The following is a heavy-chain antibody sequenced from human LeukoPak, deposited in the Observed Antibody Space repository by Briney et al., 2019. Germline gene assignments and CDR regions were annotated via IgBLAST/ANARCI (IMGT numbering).Heavy chain of an antibody. CDR1: GFTFDDYG. CDR2: IRYDGSNK. Sequence: PGGSLRLSCAASGFTFDDYGMSWVRQAPGKGLEWVAFIRYDGSNKYYADSVKGRFTISRDNSKNTLYLQMNSLRAEDTAVYYCARGPSGYHNTGGQGTLVTVSS. CDR3: ARGPSGYHNT. V-gene: IGHV3-30*02. J-gene: IGHJ4*02. D-gene: IGHD5-12*01.